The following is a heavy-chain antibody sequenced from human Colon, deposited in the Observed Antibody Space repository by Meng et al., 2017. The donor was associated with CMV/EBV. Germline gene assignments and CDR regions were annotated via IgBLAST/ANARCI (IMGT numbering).Heavy chain of an antibody. D-gene: IGHD6-19*01. V-gene: IGHV3-30-3*01. CDR3: ARDVGLAVSGTDLSSPDF. Sequence: LSLTCATSEFTFSSYPMHWVRQAPGKGLEWVAVISPDGINQYYTDSVKGRFTISRDNSKNTLYLQMNSLRPEDTAVYYCARDVGLAVSGTDLSSPDFWGQGALVTVSS. CDR2: ISPDGINQ. J-gene: IGHJ4*02. CDR1: EFTFSSYP.